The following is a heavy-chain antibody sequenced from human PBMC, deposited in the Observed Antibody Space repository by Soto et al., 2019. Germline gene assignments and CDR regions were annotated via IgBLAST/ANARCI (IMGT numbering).Heavy chain of an antibody. CDR2: INHSGST. CDR3: ARVGMITFGGVIVRLYFDY. J-gene: IGHJ4*02. V-gene: IGHV4-34*01. CDR1: GGSFSGYY. Sequence: SETLSLTCAVYGGSFSGYYWSWIRQPPGKGLEWIGEINHSGSTNYNPSLKSRVTISVDTSKNQFSLKLSSVTAADTAVYYCARVGMITFGGVIVRLYFDYWGQGTLVTVSS. D-gene: IGHD3-16*02.